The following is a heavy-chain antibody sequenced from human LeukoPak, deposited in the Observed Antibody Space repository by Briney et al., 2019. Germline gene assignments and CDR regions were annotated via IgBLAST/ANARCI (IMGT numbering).Heavy chain of an antibody. V-gene: IGHV1-2*02. Sequence: GASVKVSCKASGYTFSGYHMHWVRQAPGHGLEWMGWINPNSGDTKYAQNFRGRVTMTRDTSLSTAYMDLSRLRSDDTALYYRARARKTRNIYGDYVFLFDYWGQGTLVTVSS. CDR1: GYTFSGYH. D-gene: IGHD4-17*01. J-gene: IGHJ4*02. CDR2: INPNSGDT. CDR3: ARARKTRNIYGDYVFLFDY.